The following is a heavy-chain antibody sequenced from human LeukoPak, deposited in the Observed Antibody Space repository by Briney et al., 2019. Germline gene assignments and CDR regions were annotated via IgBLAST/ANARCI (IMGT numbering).Heavy chain of an antibody. CDR1: AGSFSGYY. D-gene: IGHD1-26*01. CDR3: ARASSGSYYGSTVNFDY. J-gene: IGHJ4*02. CDR2: INHSGST. V-gene: IGHV4-34*01. Sequence: KPSXXLSLTCAVYAGSFSGYYWSWVGQPPGKGLEWIGEINHSGSTNFNTSLKSRVTISVETSKNQFSLKLSSVTAADTAVYYCARASSGSYYGSTVNFDYWGQGTLVTVSS.